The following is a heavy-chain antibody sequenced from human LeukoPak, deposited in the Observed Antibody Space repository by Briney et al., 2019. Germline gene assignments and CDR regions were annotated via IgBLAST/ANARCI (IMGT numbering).Heavy chain of an antibody. CDR3: ARRGHPGFDY. V-gene: IGHV4-38-2*02. J-gene: IGHJ4*02. Sequence: SETLSLTCTVSGYSISSGYYWGWIRQPPGKGLEWIGSIYHSGSTYYNPSLKSRVTISVDTSKNQFSLKLSSVTAADTAVYYCARRGHPGFDYWGQGTLVTVSS. CDR1: GYSISSGYY. CDR2: IYHSGST. D-gene: IGHD3-10*01.